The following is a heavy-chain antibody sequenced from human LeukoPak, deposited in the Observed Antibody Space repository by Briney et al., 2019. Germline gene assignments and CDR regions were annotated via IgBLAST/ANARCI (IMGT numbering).Heavy chain of an antibody. J-gene: IGHJ3*02. Sequence: GSLRLSCAASGFTFSSYWMSWIRQPPGKGLEWIGSIYYSGSTYYNPSLKSRVTISVDTSKNQFSLKLSSVTAADTAVYYCATQELMGAFDIWGQGTMVTVSS. CDR1: GFTFSSYW. CDR3: ATQELMGAFDI. CDR2: IYYSGST. D-gene: IGHD1-26*01. V-gene: IGHV4-39*07.